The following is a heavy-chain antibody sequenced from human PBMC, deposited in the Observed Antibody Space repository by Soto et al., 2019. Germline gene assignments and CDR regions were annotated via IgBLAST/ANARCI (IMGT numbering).Heavy chain of an antibody. CDR3: ARVAVEMATIHVFAY. Sequence: QVQLVESGGGVVQPGRSLRLSCAASGFTFSSYAMHWVRQAPGKGLEWVAVISYDGSNKYYADSVKGRFTISRDNSKNTLYLQMNSLRAEDTAGYYCARVAVEMATIHVFAYWGQGTLVTVSS. V-gene: IGHV3-30-3*01. D-gene: IGHD5-12*01. J-gene: IGHJ4*02. CDR2: ISYDGSNK. CDR1: GFTFSSYA.